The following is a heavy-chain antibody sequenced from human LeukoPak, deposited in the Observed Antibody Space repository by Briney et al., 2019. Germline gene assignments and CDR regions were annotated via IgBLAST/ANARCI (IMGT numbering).Heavy chain of an antibody. CDR3: ARDRVGNSWSDYSDY. CDR1: GFTFSSYS. J-gene: IGHJ4*02. D-gene: IGHD3-3*01. CDR2: ISSSSSYI. Sequence: GGSLRLSCAASGFTFSSYSMNWVRQAPGKGLEWVSSISSSSSYIYYADSVKGRFTISRDNAKNSLYLQMNSLRAEDTAVYYCARDRVGNSWSDYSDYWGQGTLVTVSS. V-gene: IGHV3-21*01.